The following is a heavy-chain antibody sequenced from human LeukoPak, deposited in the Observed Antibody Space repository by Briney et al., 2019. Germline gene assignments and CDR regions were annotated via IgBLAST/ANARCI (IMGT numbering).Heavy chain of an antibody. J-gene: IGHJ4*02. D-gene: IGHD4-4*01. CDR1: GGSFSGYY. Sequence: SETLSLTCAVYGGSFSGYYWSWIRQPPGKGLEWIGEISHSGSTNYNPSLKSRVTISVDTSKNQFSLKLSSVTAADTAVYYCARGRLLQELDYWGQGTLVTVSS. CDR2: ISHSGST. CDR3: ARGRLLQELDY. V-gene: IGHV4-34*01.